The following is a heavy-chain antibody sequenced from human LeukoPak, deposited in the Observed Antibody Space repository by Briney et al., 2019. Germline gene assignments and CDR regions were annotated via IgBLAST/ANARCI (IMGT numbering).Heavy chain of an antibody. CDR1: GFTFSSYS. CDR2: ISSSSSYI. D-gene: IGHD4-23*01. CDR3: AHRDYGGNSYAFDI. J-gene: IGHJ3*02. Sequence: GGPLRLPCAASGFTFSSYSMNWVRQAPGKGLEWVSSISSSSSYIYYADSVKGRFTISRDNAKNSLYLQMNSLRAEDTAVYYCAHRDYGGNSYAFDIRGQGTMVTVSS. V-gene: IGHV3-21*01.